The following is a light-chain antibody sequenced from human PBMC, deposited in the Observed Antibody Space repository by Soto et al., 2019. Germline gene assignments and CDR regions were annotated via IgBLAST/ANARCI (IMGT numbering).Light chain of an antibody. Sequence: EIVLTQSPGTLSLATGESATLSCRASHSVSSSYLAWYQQKPGQAPRLLIYGASSRATGIPDRFSGSGSGTDFTLTISRLEPEDFAVYYCQQYGSSPPYTFGQGTKLEIK. CDR2: GAS. J-gene: IGKJ2*01. CDR1: HSVSSSY. V-gene: IGKV3-20*01. CDR3: QQYGSSPPYT.